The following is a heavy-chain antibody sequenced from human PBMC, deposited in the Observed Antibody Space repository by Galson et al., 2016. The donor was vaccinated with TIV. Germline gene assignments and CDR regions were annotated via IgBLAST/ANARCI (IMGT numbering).Heavy chain of an antibody. CDR3: ARVFLPYYYAMDV. D-gene: IGHD3-3*01. Sequence: TLSLTCTVYGDSISSGDYYWSWIRQPPGKGLEWIGYVFYSGRTSYNPSLTSRVSISIDRSKNQFSLRLSSVTAADTAVYYCARVFLPYYYAMDVWGQGTAVTVSS. CDR1: GDSISSGDYY. J-gene: IGHJ6*02. V-gene: IGHV4-30-4*01. CDR2: VFYSGRT.